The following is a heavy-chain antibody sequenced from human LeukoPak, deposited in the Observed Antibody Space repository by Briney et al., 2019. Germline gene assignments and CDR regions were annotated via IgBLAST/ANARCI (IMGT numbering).Heavy chain of an antibody. CDR1: GFTFNTYA. D-gene: IGHD4-17*01. J-gene: IGHJ4*02. Sequence: GGSLRLSCAASGFTFNTYAMSWVRQAPGKGLEWVSGITGSGGSTYYTDSVKGRFTISRDNSKNTLYLQMNSLRAEDTAVYYCARVNTVTIWFPFDYWGQGTLVTVSS. CDR3: ARVNTVTIWFPFDY. CDR2: ITGSGGST. V-gene: IGHV3-23*01.